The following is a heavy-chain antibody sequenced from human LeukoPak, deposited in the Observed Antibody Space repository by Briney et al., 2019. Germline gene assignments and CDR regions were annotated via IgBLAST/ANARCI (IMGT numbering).Heavy chain of an antibody. Sequence: QAGGSLRLSCVASEFAFSSYSMNWVRQAPGKGLEWVSYISSTSSTIDYADSVKGRFTISRDNAKNSLFLQMNSLRVDDTAVYYCASQRQWDWFDPWGQGTLVTVSS. CDR1: EFAFSSYS. J-gene: IGHJ5*02. CDR2: ISSTSSTI. D-gene: IGHD2-8*01. CDR3: ASQRQWDWFDP. V-gene: IGHV3-48*04.